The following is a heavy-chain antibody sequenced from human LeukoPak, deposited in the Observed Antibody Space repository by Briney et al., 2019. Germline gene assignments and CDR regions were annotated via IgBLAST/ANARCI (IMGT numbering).Heavy chain of an antibody. J-gene: IGHJ4*02. CDR2: IRYDGRNK. CDR3: TKEIWPTVTTPGHTHFDY. V-gene: IGHV3-30*02. D-gene: IGHD4-17*01. Sequence: GGSLRLSCAASGFTFSTYGMHWVRQAPGKGLEWVAFIRYDGRNKYYADSVKGRFTISRDNSKNTLCLQMNSLRAEDTAVYYCTKEIWPTVTTPGHTHFDYWGQGTLVTVSS. CDR1: GFTFSTYG.